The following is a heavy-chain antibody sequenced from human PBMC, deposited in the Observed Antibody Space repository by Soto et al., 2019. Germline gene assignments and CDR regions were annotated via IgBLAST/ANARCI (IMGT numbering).Heavy chain of an antibody. CDR3: ARDGRGGHDSSGYLQL. V-gene: IGHV1-46*01. CDR1: GYTFTSYY. Sequence: GASVKVSCKASGYTFTSYYMHWVRQAPGQGLEWMGIINPSGGSTSYAQKFQGTVTMTRDTSTSTVYMELSSLRSEDTAVYYCARDGRGGHDSSGYLQLWGQGTLVTVSS. CDR2: INPSGGST. D-gene: IGHD3-22*01. J-gene: IGHJ4*02.